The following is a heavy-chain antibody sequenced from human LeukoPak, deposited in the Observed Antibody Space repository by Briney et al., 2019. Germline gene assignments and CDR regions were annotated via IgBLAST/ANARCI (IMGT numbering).Heavy chain of an antibody. Sequence: PSQTLSLTCTVSGGSISSGGYYWSWIRQHPGKGLEWIGYIYYSGSTDYNPSLKSRFTMSVDTSKNQFSLKLSSVTAADTAVYYCATADYDMAFDIWGQGTMVTVSS. J-gene: IGHJ3*02. CDR1: GGSISSGGYY. CDR3: ATADYDMAFDI. CDR2: IYYSGST. D-gene: IGHD3-9*01. V-gene: IGHV4-31*03.